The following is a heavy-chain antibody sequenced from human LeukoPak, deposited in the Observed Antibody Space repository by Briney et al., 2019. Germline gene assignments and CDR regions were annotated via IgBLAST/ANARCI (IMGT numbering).Heavy chain of an antibody. Sequence: ASVKVSCKASGYTFTSYGISWVRQAPGQGLEWMGWISAYNGNTNYAQELQGRVTMTTDTSTSTAYMELRSLRSDDTAVYYCARSPPGAAHIGSYYHYGMDVWGQGTTVTVSS. CDR2: ISAYNGNT. D-gene: IGHD1-26*01. CDR1: GYTFTSYG. J-gene: IGHJ6*02. CDR3: ARSPPGAAHIGSYYHYGMDV. V-gene: IGHV1-18*01.